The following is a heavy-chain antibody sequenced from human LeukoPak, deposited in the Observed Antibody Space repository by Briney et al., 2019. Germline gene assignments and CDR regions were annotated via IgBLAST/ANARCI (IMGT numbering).Heavy chain of an antibody. CDR1: GYTFSMNV. D-gene: IGHD1-26*01. V-gene: IGHV1-3*04. CDR2: INTGTGKT. Sequence: ASVKVSCKTSGYTFSMNVIHWMCQAPGQRLEWMGWINTGTGKTKYSQKFQGRLSITRDTSANTTSMELSSLRSEDTAVFYCARDKRSSPYYLFDYWGQGTLVTVSS. J-gene: IGHJ4*02. CDR3: ARDKRSSPYYLFDY.